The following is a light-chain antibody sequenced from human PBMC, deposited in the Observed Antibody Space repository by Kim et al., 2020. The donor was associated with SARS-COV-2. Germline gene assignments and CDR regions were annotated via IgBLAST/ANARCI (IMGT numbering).Light chain of an antibody. CDR1: QDIKKS. V-gene: IGKV1-33*01. Sequence: SASVGERVTITCQASQDIKKSLNWFHQKPGKAPKVLISDASNLETGVPSRFTASASGTHFTFSVNSLQPDDVGTYFCQQYDNLPYTFGQGTMLEI. CDR2: DAS. CDR3: QQYDNLPYT. J-gene: IGKJ2*01.